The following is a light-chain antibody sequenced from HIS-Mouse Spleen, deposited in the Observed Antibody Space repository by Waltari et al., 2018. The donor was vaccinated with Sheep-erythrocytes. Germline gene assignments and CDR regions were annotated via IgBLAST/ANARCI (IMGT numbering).Light chain of an antibody. CDR3: QQYGSSLRT. J-gene: IGKJ1*01. V-gene: IGKV3-20*01. CDR1: QSLSRSY. Sequence: EIVLTQSPCTLSLSPGERATSPCRASQSLSRSYLAWYQQKPGQAPRLLIYGASSRATGIPDRFSGSGSGTDFTLTISRLEPEDFAVYYCQQYGSSLRTFGQGTKVEIK. CDR2: GAS.